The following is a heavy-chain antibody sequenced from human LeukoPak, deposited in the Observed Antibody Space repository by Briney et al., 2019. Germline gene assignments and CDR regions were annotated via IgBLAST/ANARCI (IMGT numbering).Heavy chain of an antibody. V-gene: IGHV3-23*01. Sequence: LAGGSLTLSCAASGFTFSSYAMIWVRQAPGKGLEWVSGISGSGGSTFYADSVKGRFTISRDNSKNTLYLLINSLRAEDTAVYYCAKDGTTVVRGLFDKWGPGTMLTVSS. CDR1: GFTFSSYA. D-gene: IGHD4-23*01. J-gene: IGHJ3*02. CDR3: AKDGTTVVRGLFDK. CDR2: ISGSGGST.